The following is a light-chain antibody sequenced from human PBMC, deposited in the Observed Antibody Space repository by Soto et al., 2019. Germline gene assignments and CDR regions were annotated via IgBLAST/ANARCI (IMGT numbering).Light chain of an antibody. Sequence: QSVLTQPRSVSGSPGQSVTISCTGTSSDFGGYNYVSWYQQHPGKAPKLMIYDVSKRPSGVPDRFSGSKSGNTASLTISGLQAEDEADYYCCSYAGSYTFYVFGTGTKVTVL. CDR1: SSDFGGYNY. V-gene: IGLV2-11*01. CDR3: CSYAGSYTFYV. CDR2: DVS. J-gene: IGLJ1*01.